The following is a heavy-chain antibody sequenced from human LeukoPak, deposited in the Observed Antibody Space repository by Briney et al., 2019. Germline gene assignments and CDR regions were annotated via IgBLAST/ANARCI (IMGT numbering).Heavy chain of an antibody. CDR3: AKWGDYDILTGYYVSDF. D-gene: IGHD3-9*01. CDR2: ITGSGDTT. V-gene: IGHV3-23*01. J-gene: IGHJ4*02. Sequence: GASLRLSCAASGFIFRNYAMSWVRQAPGKGLEWVSAITGSGDTTYYADSMKGRFTISRDNSKNTLYVEMNTLRAEDTAVYYCAKWGDYDILTGYYVSDFWGQGTLVTASS. CDR1: GFIFRNYA.